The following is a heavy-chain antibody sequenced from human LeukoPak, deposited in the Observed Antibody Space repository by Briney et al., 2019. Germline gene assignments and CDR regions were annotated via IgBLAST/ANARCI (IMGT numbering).Heavy chain of an antibody. J-gene: IGHJ6*02. V-gene: IGHV7-4-1*02. Sequence: GASVKVSCKASGYTFTSYAMNWVRQAPGQGLEWMGWINTNTGNPTYAQGFTGRFVFSLDTSVSTAYLQISSLKAEDTAVYYCARLPFTSPWTRGGYYYYYGMDVWGQGTTVTVSS. CDR1: GYTFTSYA. D-gene: IGHD1-1*01. CDR3: ARLPFTSPWTRGGYYYYYGMDV. CDR2: INTNTGNP.